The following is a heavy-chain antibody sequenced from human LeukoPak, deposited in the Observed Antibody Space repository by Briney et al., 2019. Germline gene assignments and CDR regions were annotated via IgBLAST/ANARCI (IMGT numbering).Heavy chain of an antibody. D-gene: IGHD3-9*01. Sequence: SETLSLTCTVSGGSISSGGYYWSWIRQPPGKGLEWIGYIYHSGSTYYNPSLKSRVTISVDRSKNQFSLKLSSVTAADTAVYYCARAYYDILTGYDDAFDIWGQGTMVTVSS. CDR1: GGSISSGGYY. CDR2: IYHSGST. V-gene: IGHV4-30-2*01. J-gene: IGHJ3*02. CDR3: ARAYYDILTGYDDAFDI.